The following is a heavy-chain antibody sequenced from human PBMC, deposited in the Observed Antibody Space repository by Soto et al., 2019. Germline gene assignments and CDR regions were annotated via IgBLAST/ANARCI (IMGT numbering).Heavy chain of an antibody. Sequence: GASVKVSCKASGGSFSNFGISWVRQAPGQRLEWMGGIVPVFGRPNYAQRFRGRLTITADESTSTGYMELISLRSDDTAAYYCAREGSGYNFWGQGTQVTVSS. V-gene: IGHV1-69*13. CDR3: AREGSGYNF. J-gene: IGHJ4*02. CDR1: GGSFSNFG. CDR2: IVPVFGRP. D-gene: IGHD5-12*01.